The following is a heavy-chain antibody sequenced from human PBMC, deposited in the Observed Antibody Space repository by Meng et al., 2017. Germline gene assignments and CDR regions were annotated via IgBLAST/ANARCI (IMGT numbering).Heavy chain of an antibody. CDR2: IKPDGTMT. J-gene: IGHJ5*02. Sequence: VPLVVSGGGLVQSGGSLRLSCTASGFTFRNYWMHWVRQAPGKGLVWVSRIKPDGTMTVYADSVKGRFTISRDNAKNTLYLQMNSLRSDDTAVYYCARSDWFDPWGQGTLVTGSS. CDR3: ARSDWFDP. V-gene: IGHV3-74*01. CDR1: GFTFRNYW.